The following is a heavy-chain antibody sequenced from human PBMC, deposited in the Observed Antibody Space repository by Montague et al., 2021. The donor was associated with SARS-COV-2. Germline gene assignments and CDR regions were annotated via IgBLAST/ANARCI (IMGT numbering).Heavy chain of an antibody. Sequence: PALVKPTQTLTLTCTFSGFSLSTSGMCVSWIRQPPGKALEWLARIDCXXXKHYSTSLKTRLTISKDTSKNQVVLTMTNMDPVDTATYYCARSSVVRGVSLDYWGQGTLVTVSS. CDR2: IDCXXXK. D-gene: IGHD3-10*01. V-gene: IGHV2-70*11. CDR3: ARSSVVRGVSLDY. J-gene: IGHJ4*02. CDR1: GFSLSTSGMC.